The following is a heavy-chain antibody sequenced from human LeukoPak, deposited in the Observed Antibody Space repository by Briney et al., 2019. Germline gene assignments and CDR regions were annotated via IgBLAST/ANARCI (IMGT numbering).Heavy chain of an antibody. D-gene: IGHD2-2*01. V-gene: IGHV4-31*03. CDR2: ISDSGRT. CDR1: GGSISSGGYY. Sequence: SETLSLTCTVSGGSISSGGYYLSWIRQHPGKGLEWIGYISDSGRTYYNPSLKSRVDISLDTSKNYFSLKVSSVTAADTAVYYCARTIVGAAAFDYWGQGTLVTVSS. CDR3: ARTIVGAAAFDY. J-gene: IGHJ4*02.